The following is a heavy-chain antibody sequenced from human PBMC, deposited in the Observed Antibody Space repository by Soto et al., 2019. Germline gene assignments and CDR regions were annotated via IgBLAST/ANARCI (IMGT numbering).Heavy chain of an antibody. Sequence: QVQLQQWGAGPLRPLETLSLTCGVSGGSFSGYYWAWLRQSPGKGLEWIGEINDRGSINYNPSVKSRVSTSLEPSKNHYSRNLRSVTAADTAVYYGARESPDILTGPPWVWYFDIWGRGTLVTVSS. D-gene: IGHD3-9*01. CDR1: GGSFSGYY. CDR3: ARESPDILTGPPWVWYFDI. CDR2: INDRGSI. V-gene: IGHV4-34*01. J-gene: IGHJ2*01.